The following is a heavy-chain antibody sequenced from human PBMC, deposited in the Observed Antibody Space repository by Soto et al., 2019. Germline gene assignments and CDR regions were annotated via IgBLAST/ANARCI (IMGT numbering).Heavy chain of an antibody. V-gene: IGHV4-59*01. Sequence: SETLSLTCTVSGGSISTSYWSWIRQPPGKGLECIGFVYNSRTTNYNPSLRSRVTISVDTSKNQFSLKLSSVTAADTAVHYCARGGEVRGVLRWFDPWGQGXLVTVYS. J-gene: IGHJ5*02. CDR1: GGSISTSY. D-gene: IGHD3-10*01. CDR3: ARGGEVRGVLRWFDP. CDR2: VYNSRTT.